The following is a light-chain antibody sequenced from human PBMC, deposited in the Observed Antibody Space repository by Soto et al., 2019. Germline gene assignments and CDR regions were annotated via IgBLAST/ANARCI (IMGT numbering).Light chain of an antibody. CDR2: DAS. J-gene: IGKJ5*01. Sequence: DIVLTQSPGTLSLSPGERATLSCRASQSVSSYLAWYQQKPGLAPRLLIYDASNRATGIPARFSGSGSGTDFTLTISSLEPEDFAVYYCQHRSIWPVSFGQGTRLEIK. CDR1: QSVSSY. CDR3: QHRSIWPVS. V-gene: IGKV3-11*01.